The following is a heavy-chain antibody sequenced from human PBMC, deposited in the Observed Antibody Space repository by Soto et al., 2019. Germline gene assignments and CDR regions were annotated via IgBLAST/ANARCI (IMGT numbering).Heavy chain of an antibody. CDR2: IYYSGST. D-gene: IGHD3-22*01. CDR1: GGSISSSSYY. J-gene: IGHJ4*02. Sequence: PSETLSLTCTVSGGSISSSSYYWGWIRQPPGKGLEWIGSIYYSGSTYYNPSLKSRVTISVDTSKNQFSLKLSSVTAADTAVYYCANYYDSSGYYYVDFFDYWGQGTLVTVSS. CDR3: ANYYDSSGYYYVDFFDY. V-gene: IGHV4-39*01.